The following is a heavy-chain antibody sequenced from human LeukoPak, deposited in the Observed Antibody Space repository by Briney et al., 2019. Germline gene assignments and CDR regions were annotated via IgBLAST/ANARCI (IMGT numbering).Heavy chain of an antibody. CDR2: ISSSGSTI. CDR3: ARGRGYSYGQTTYYFDY. J-gene: IGHJ4*02. CDR1: GFTFSSYE. V-gene: IGHV3-48*03. Sequence: GGSLRLSCAASGFTFSSYEMNWVRQAPGKGLEWVSYISSSGSTIYYADSVKGRFTISRDNAKNSLYLQMNSLRAEDTAVYYCARGRGYSYGQTTYYFDYWGQGTLATVSS. D-gene: IGHD5-18*01.